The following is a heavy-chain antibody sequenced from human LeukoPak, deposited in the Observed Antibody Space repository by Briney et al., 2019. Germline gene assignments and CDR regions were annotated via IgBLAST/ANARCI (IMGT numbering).Heavy chain of an antibody. CDR1: GFTFDDHA. CDR3: AKDVAGGSGSSLDF. Sequence: PGRSLRLSCAASGFTFDDHAMHWVRQAPGKGLEWVSTISWNSGTIAYADSVKGRFTISRDNAKNSLYLQMNSLRTEDTALYYCAKDVAGGSGSSLDFWGQGTLVTVSS. V-gene: IGHV3-9*01. CDR2: ISWNSGTI. J-gene: IGHJ4*02. D-gene: IGHD3-10*01.